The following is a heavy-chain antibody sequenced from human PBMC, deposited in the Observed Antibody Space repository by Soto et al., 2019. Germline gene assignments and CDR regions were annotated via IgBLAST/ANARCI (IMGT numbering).Heavy chain of an antibody. J-gene: IGHJ6*02. CDR3: ARRVVVAAFMDV. Sequence: QVQLQESGPGLVKPSQTLSLTCTVSGGSISSGGYYWSWIRQHPGKGLEWIGYIYYSGSTYYNPSLTSRVTIPVARAKNQFSRSLSSVTAADTAVYYCARRVVVAAFMDVWGQGTTVTVSS. D-gene: IGHD2-15*01. CDR2: IYYSGST. V-gene: IGHV4-31*03. CDR1: GGSISSGGYY.